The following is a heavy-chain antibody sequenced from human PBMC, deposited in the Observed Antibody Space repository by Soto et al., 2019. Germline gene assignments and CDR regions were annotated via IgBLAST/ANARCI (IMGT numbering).Heavy chain of an antibody. J-gene: IGHJ6*02. CDR3: AGAGFFSGLDV. CDR2: ISNDGSHA. V-gene: IGHV3-30-3*01. CDR1: GFTFTSYV. D-gene: IGHD3-3*01. Sequence: QVQLVESGGGVVQPGRSLRLSCAASGFTFTSYVMHWVRQAPGKGLDWVAVISNDGSHAYYADAVKGRLTISRDNSKNTLFLQMNRLRAEDTAVYYCAGAGFFSGLDVWGQGTTVTVSS.